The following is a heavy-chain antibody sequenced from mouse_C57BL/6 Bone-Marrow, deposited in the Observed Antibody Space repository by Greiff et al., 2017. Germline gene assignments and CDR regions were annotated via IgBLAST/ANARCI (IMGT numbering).Heavy chain of an antibody. V-gene: IGHV14-4*01. Sequence: EVQLQQSGAALVRPGASVKLSCQASGFNIKDAYMHWVQQRPEQGLEGIGWIDPENGDTEYASKFQGKATITADTSSNPAYLQLSSLTSEDTAVYYCRSSAWFAYWGQGTLVTVSA. CDR2: IDPENGDT. D-gene: IGHD1-3*01. J-gene: IGHJ3*01. CDR3: RSSAWFAY. CDR1: GFNIKDAY.